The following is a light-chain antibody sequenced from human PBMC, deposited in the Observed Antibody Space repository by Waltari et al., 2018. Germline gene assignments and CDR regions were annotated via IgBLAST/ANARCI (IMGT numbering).Light chain of an antibody. J-gene: IGKJ2*01. CDR1: QSFSSW. CDR3: QQYNRYPYT. CDR2: EAS. Sequence: DIQMTQPPSTLSVSVGDRVSINCRASQSFSSWLAWYQQIPGKAPKLLIYEASTLESGVPSSFSGSGSGTEFTLTISSLQPDDSATYYCQQYNRYPYTFGQGAKLEIK. V-gene: IGKV1-5*03.